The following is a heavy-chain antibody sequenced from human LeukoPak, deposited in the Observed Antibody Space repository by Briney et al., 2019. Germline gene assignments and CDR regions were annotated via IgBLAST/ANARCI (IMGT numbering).Heavy chain of an antibody. V-gene: IGHV1-8*01. J-gene: IGHJ4*02. CDR3: TRETSSRYFDY. CDR1: GYTLTSYD. Sequence: ASVTVSCTASGYTLTSYDINWVRQATGQGLEWMGWMNPNSGRTGYAQNFQGRITITRNTSISTAYMELSSLRSEDTAVYYCTRETSSRYFDYWGQGILVTVSS. CDR2: MNPNSGRT.